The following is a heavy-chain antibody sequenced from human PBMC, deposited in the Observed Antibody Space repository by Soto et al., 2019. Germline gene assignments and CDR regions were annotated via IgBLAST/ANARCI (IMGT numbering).Heavy chain of an antibody. D-gene: IGHD2-15*01. J-gene: IGHJ4*02. V-gene: IGHV4-59*08. Sequence: SETLSLTCTLSGGSISSYYWSWIRQPPGKGLEWIGYIYYSGSTNYNPSLKSRVTISVDTSKNQFSLKLSSVTAADTAVYYCASQGYCSGGSCHFYFDYWGQGTLVTVSS. CDR1: GGSISSYY. CDR2: IYYSGST. CDR3: ASQGYCSGGSCHFYFDY.